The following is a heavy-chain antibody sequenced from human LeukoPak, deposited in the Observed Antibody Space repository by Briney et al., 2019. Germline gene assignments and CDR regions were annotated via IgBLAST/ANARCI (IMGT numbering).Heavy chain of an antibody. Sequence: GGSLRLSCAASGFTFSSYSMNWVRQAPGKGLEWVSYISSSSSTIYYADSVKGRFTISRDNAKNSLYLQMNSLRAEDTAVYYCARDGTYNIVVGLGALWAFDIWGQGTMVTVSS. CDR1: GFTFSSYS. CDR3: ARDGTYNIVVGLGALWAFDI. J-gene: IGHJ3*02. CDR2: ISSSSSTI. V-gene: IGHV3-48*01. D-gene: IGHD2-21*01.